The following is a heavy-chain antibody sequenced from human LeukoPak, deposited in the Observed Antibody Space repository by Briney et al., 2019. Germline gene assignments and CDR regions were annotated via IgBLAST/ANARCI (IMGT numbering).Heavy chain of an antibody. D-gene: IGHD3-16*01. Sequence: GGSLRLSCAASGFTFSSYAMHWVRQAPGEGLEYVSVISSNGGRTYYANSVKGRFTISRDNSKNTLYLQMGSLRAEDMAVYYCARRGAVSGGSDYWGQGTLVTVSS. CDR3: ARRGAVSGGSDY. CDR1: GFTFSSYA. J-gene: IGHJ4*02. CDR2: ISSNGGRT. V-gene: IGHV3-64*01.